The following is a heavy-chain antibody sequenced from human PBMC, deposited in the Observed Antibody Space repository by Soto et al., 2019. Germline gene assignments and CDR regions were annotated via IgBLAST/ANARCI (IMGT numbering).Heavy chain of an antibody. V-gene: IGHV1-18*01. CDR2: ISAYNGNT. CDR1: GYTFTSYG. J-gene: IGHJ6*02. CDR3: ARVGGYDFWSGYLTHIRKGYYYYDMDV. Sequence: ASVKVSCKASGYTFTSYGISWVRQAPGQGLEWMGWISAYNGNTNYAQKLQGRVTMTTDTSTSTAYMELRSLRSDDTAVYYCARVGGYDFWSGYLTHIRKGYYYYDMDVWGQGTTVTVSS. D-gene: IGHD3-3*01.